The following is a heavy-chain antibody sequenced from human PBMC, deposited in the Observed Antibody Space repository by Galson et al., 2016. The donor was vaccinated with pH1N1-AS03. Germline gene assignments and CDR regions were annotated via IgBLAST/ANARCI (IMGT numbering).Heavy chain of an antibody. D-gene: IGHD1-26*01. Sequence: TLSLTCTVSGGSISSGGYYWNWIRQHPGKGLEWIGYIFHSGSTYYNPSLESLVSISVDTSKNQFSLKLKSVTAADTAVDYCARQDSGAYYLDSWGPGTLVTVSS. CDR3: ARQDSGAYYLDS. CDR2: IFHSGST. CDR1: GGSISSGGYY. V-gene: IGHV4-31*01. J-gene: IGHJ4*02.